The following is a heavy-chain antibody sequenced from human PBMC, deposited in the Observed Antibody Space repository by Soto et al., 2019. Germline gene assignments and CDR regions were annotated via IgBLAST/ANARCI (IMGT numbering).Heavy chain of an antibody. V-gene: IGHV3-21*01. J-gene: IGHJ4*02. Sequence: GGSLRLSCAASGFTFSIYSMKWVRQAPGKGLEWVSSISSSSSYIYYADSVKGRFTISRDNAENSLYLQMNSLRAEDTAVYYCARDPHYYDSSGYYRDYWGQGTLVTVSS. CDR1: GFTFSIYS. D-gene: IGHD3-22*01. CDR2: ISSSSSYI. CDR3: ARDPHYYDSSGYYRDY.